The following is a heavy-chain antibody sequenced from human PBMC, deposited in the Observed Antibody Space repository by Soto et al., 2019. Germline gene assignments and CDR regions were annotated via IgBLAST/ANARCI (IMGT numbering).Heavy chain of an antibody. CDR2: YSGST. V-gene: IGHV4-59*02. J-gene: IGHJ5*02. CDR3: ARLSAGWLDP. D-gene: IGHD6-19*01. Sequence: QVQLQESGPGLVKPSETLSLTCTVSGGYVSSYYWSWIRQPPGKGLEWIGYSGSTNYNPSLKSRVTISVDTSKNQFSLNLSSVTAADTVVYYCARLSAGWLDPWGQGTLVTVAS. CDR1: GGYVSSYY.